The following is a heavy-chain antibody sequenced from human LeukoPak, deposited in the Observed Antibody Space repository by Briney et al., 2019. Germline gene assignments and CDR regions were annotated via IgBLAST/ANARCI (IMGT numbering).Heavy chain of an antibody. CDR3: AKDQRSYYDSSGYSTDAFDI. Sequence: GGSLRLSCAASGFTFSNYWMYWVRQAPGKGLVCVSQIKSDGNITYYADSVKGRFTISRDNSKNTLYLQMNSLRADDTAVYYCAKDQRSYYDSSGYSTDAFDIWGQGTMVTVSS. J-gene: IGHJ3*02. CDR1: GFTFSNYW. V-gene: IGHV3-74*01. D-gene: IGHD3-22*01. CDR2: IKSDGNIT.